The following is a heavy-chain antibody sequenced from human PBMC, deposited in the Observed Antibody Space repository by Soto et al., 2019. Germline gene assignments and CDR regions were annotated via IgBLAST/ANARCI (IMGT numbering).Heavy chain of an antibody. J-gene: IGHJ6*02. V-gene: IGHV1-18*01. D-gene: IGHD3-10*01. CDR1: GYTFTSYG. CDR3: ASDRGVNYYYGMDV. CDR2: ISAYNGNT. Sequence: ASVKVSCKASGYTFTSYGISWVRQAPGQGLEWMGWISAYNGNTNYAQKLQGRVTMTTDTSTSTAYMELRSLRSDDTAVYYCASDRGVNYYYGMDVWGQGTTVTVSS.